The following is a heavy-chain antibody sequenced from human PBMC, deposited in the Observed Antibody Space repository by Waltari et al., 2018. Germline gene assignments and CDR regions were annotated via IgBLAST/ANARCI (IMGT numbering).Heavy chain of an antibody. D-gene: IGHD3-16*01. CDR2: IKQDGSQR. J-gene: IGHJ4*02. CDR1: GYNFDSFW. V-gene: IGHV3-7*01. Sequence: EVQLVESGGDLLQPGGSLRLSCAASGYNFDSFWMRWGRQAPGKGLEWVANIKQDGSQRNYADSLKGRFTISRDNVKNTLYLQMNSLRVEDTAMYYCGREIHDYVWNYWGQGTLVTVSS. CDR3: GREIHDYVWNY.